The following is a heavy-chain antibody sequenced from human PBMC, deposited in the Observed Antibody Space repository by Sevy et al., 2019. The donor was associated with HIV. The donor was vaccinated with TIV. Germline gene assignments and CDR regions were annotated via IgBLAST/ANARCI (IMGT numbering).Heavy chain of an antibody. V-gene: IGHV3-21*06. D-gene: IGHD3-10*01. CDR3: ARYRDYYGSATFDA. Sequence: GGSLRLSCAASGFTFSYYTMNWVRQAPGKGLEWVSYISSGSSNISYTDSVKGRFTISRDNAKNSLYLQMNSQRQEDTAMYFCARYRDYYGSATFDAWGQGNTVHVSS. J-gene: IGHJ6*02. CDR2: ISSGSSNI. CDR1: GFTFSYYT.